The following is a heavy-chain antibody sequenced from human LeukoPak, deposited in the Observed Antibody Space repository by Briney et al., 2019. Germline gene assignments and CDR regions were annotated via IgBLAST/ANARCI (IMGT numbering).Heavy chain of an antibody. CDR2: IYSGGST. V-gene: IGHV3-53*04. Sequence: GGSLRLSCAASGFTVSSNYMSWVRQAPGKGLEWVSVIYSGGSTYYADSVKGRFTISRHNSKNTLYLQMNSLRAEDTAVYHCARLEGSYYYYYGMDVWGQGTTVTVSS. J-gene: IGHJ6*02. CDR3: ARLEGSYYYYYGMDV. D-gene: IGHD1-1*01. CDR1: GFTVSSNY.